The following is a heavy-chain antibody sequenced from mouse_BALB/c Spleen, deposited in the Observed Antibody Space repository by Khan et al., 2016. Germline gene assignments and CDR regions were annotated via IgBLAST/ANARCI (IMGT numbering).Heavy chain of an antibody. CDR3: AIGTPCAN. CDR1: GFVFSSYW. V-gene: IGHV1-80*01. Sequence: QVQLKQSGAELVRPGSSVKISCKASGFVFSSYWMNWVKQRPGQGLEWIGQIYPGDGDTNYNGKFKGKATLTADKSSSTAYMHLSSLTSEDSAVYFCAIGTPCANWGQGTLVTVSA. CDR2: IYPGDGDT. D-gene: IGHD2-14*01. J-gene: IGHJ3*01.